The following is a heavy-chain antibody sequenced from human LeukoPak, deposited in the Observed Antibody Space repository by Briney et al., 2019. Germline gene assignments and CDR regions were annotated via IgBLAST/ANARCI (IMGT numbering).Heavy chain of an antibody. CDR1: GGSISSSSYY. V-gene: IGHV4-39*01. CDR2: IYYSGST. D-gene: IGHD1-7*01. CDR3: AXITGTTSPXXYYYMDX. Sequence: PSETLSLTCTVSGGSISSSSYYWGWIRQPPGKGLEWIGSIYYSGSTYYNPSLKSRVTISVDTSKNQFSLKLSSVTVADTAVYYCAXITGTTSPXXYYYMDXWGKGTTVTXSS. J-gene: IGHJ6*03.